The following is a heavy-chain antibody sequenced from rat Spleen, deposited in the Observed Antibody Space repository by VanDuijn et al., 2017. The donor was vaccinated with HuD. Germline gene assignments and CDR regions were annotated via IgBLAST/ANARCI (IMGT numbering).Heavy chain of an antibody. CDR1: GFTFSDYN. J-gene: IGHJ2*01. CDR2: IFYDGSST. D-gene: IGHD4-3*01. CDR3: TTRTRGTFDY. Sequence: EVQLVESGGGLVQPGRSLKLSCAASGFTFSDYNMAWVRQAPKKGLEWVATIFYDGSSTYYRDSVKGRFTISRDNAKSSLYLQMDSLRSEDTATYYCTTRTRGTFDYWGQGVMVTVSS. V-gene: IGHV5-7*01.